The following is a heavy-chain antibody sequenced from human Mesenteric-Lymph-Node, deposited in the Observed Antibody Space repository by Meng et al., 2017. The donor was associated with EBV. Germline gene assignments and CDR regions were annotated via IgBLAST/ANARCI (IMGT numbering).Heavy chain of an antibody. D-gene: IGHD2/OR15-2a*01. CDR2: IYWDGEK. Sequence: QITLKEAGPTLMGPTQTLTLTCTLSGFSIGTTGVAVGWIRQPPGQALEWLALIYWDGEKHYSPSLKSRLTITKDTSKNQVILTMTKVYPVDTATYYCAHSFTTSGNWFDYWGQGALVTVSS. CDR1: GFSIGTTGVA. V-gene: IGHV2-5*02. CDR3: AHSFTTSGNWFDY. J-gene: IGHJ5*01.